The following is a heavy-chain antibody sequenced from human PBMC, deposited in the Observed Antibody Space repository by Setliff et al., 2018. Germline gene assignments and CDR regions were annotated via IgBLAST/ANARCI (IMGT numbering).Heavy chain of an antibody. CDR1: GGSISSSSHY. CDR2: MYYSGST. Sequence: SETLSLTCTVSGGSISSSSHYWGWIRQSPGKGLEWIGSMYYSGSTYYNPSLKGRVTLSVDTSKNQFSLKLTSVTAADTAVYYCRLWSHSYHNDYWGQGTLVTVSS. V-gene: IGHV4-39*07. J-gene: IGHJ4*02. CDR3: RLWSHSYHNDY. D-gene: IGHD3-16*02.